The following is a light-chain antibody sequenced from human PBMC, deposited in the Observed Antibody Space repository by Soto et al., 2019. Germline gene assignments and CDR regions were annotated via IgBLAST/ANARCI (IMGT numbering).Light chain of an antibody. CDR1: QSISSW. J-gene: IGKJ1*01. CDR2: KAS. V-gene: IGKV1-5*03. Sequence: DIQMTQSPSTLSASVGDRVTITCRASQSISSWLAWYQQKPGKAPKLLINKASSLESGVPSRFSGSGSGTEFTLTISSLQPDDSATYYCQQYDTFWTFGQGTKVDIK. CDR3: QQYDTFWT.